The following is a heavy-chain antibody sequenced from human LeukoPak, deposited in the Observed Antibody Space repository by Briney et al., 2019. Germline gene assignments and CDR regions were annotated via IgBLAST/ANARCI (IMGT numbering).Heavy chain of an antibody. CDR1: GFTFSSYG. Sequence: GGSLRLSCAASGFTFSSYGMSWVRQAPGKGLEWVSSISSSSIYIYSTDSVRGRFTISRDNAKNSLYLQMNSLRAEDTAVYYCARRWELLSDYWGQGTLVTVSS. CDR2: ISSSSIYI. D-gene: IGHD1-26*01. CDR3: ARRWELLSDY. J-gene: IGHJ4*02. V-gene: IGHV3-21*01.